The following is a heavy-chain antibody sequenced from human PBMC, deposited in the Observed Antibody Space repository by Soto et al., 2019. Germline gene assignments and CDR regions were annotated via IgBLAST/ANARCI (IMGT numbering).Heavy chain of an antibody. CDR2: INAGNGNT. CDR3: AREPDGYCSSTSCSYFDH. J-gene: IGHJ4*02. CDR1: GYTFTSYA. D-gene: IGHD2-2*01. V-gene: IGHV1-3*01. Sequence: ASVKVSCKASGYTFTSYAMHWVRQAPGQRLEWMGWINAGNGNTKYSQKFQGRVTITRDTSASTAYMELSSLRSEDTAVYYCAREPDGYCSSTSCSYFDHWGQGTLVTVSS.